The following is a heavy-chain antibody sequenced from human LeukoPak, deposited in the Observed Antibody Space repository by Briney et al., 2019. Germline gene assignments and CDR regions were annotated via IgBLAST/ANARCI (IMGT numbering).Heavy chain of an antibody. D-gene: IGHD6-6*01. Sequence: ASVKVSCKASGGTFSSYAISWVRQAPGQGLEWMGGIIPIFGTANYAQKFQGRVTITADKSTSTAYMELSSLRSEDTAVYYCATSIAAQNWFDPWGQGTLVTVSS. V-gene: IGHV1-69*06. CDR2: IIPIFGTA. CDR3: ATSIAAQNWFDP. CDR1: GGTFSSYA. J-gene: IGHJ5*02.